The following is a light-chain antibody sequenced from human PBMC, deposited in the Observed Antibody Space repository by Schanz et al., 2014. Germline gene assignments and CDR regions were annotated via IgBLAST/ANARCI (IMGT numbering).Light chain of an antibody. Sequence: EIVMTQSPATLSVSPGERATLSCRASQSVSTYLAWYQQKPGQAPRLLIYGASTRATGIPARFSGSGSGTEFTLTISSLQSEDFAVYYCQQYNGGTFGQGTKVEIK. CDR2: GAS. CDR1: QSVSTY. V-gene: IGKV3-15*01. J-gene: IGKJ1*01. CDR3: QQYNGGT.